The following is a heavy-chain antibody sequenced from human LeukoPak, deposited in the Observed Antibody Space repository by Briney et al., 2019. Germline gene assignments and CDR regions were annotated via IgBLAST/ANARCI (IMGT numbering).Heavy chain of an antibody. D-gene: IGHD6-19*01. CDR1: GFSFSLYW. Sequence: GGSLRLSCAASGFSFSLYWMTWVRQAPGKGLEWVANIRRDGGVENYMDSVKGRFTISRDNAKNSLYLQMDSLRAEDTAVYYCARGGAVAGIDYWGQGTLVTVSS. CDR3: ARGGAVAGIDY. J-gene: IGHJ4*02. V-gene: IGHV3-7*01. CDR2: IRRDGGVE.